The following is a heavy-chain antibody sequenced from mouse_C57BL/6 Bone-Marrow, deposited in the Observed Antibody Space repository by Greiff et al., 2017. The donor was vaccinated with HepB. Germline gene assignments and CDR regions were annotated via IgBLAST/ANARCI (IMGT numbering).Heavy chain of an antibody. CDR1: GYSITSGYD. CDR2: ISYSGST. D-gene: IGHD1-1*01. CDR3: ARRTTVWYFDV. J-gene: IGHJ1*03. Sequence: DVKLQESGPGMVKPSQSLSLTCTVTGYSITSGYDWHWIRHFPGNKLEWMGYISYSGSTNYNPSLKSRISITHDTSKNHFFLKLNSVTTEDTATYYCARRTTVWYFDVWGTGTTVTVSS. V-gene: IGHV3-1*01.